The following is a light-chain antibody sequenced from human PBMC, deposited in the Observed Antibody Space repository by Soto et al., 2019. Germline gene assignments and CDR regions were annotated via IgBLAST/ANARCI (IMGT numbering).Light chain of an antibody. CDR2: AAS. J-gene: IGKJ1*01. Sequence: AIRMTQSPSSLSASTGDRVTITCRASQGISSYLAWYQQKPGKAPKLQIYAASTLQSGVPSRFSGSGSGTDFTLTISCLQSEDFATYYCQQYYSYPPWTFGQGTKVEIK. V-gene: IGKV1-8*01. CDR3: QQYYSYPPWT. CDR1: QGISSY.